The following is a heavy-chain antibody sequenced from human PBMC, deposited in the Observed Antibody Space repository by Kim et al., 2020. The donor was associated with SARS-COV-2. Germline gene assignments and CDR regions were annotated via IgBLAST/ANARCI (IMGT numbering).Heavy chain of an antibody. Sequence: GGSLRLSCAACGFTFSSYSMNWVRQAPGKGLEWVSSISSSSSYIYYADSVKGRFTISRDNAKNSLYLQMNSLKAEDTAVYYCARDGTLRLGELSLTYYYYGMDVWGQGTTVTVSS. J-gene: IGHJ6*02. V-gene: IGHV3-21*01. D-gene: IGHD3-16*02. CDR3: ARDGTLRLGELSLTYYYYGMDV. CDR1: GFTFSSYS. CDR2: ISSSSSYI.